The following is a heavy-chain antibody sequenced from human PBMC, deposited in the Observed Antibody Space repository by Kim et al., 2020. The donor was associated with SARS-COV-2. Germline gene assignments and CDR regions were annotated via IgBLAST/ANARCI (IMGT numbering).Heavy chain of an antibody. J-gene: IGHJ4*02. Sequence: GGSLRLSCAASGFTFSSRWMNLVRQAPGKGLEWVAYINEDGRKKYYVDSVEGRFTISRDNAKNSLYLQMNSLRAEDTAVYFCARVRGGYDSGDYWGQGTLVTVSS. CDR2: INEDGRKK. V-gene: IGHV3-7*01. CDR1: GFTFSSRW. D-gene: IGHD3-22*01. CDR3: ARVRGGYDSGDY.